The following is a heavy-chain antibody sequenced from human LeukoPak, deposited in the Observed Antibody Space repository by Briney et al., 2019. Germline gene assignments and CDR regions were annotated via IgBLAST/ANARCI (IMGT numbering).Heavy chain of an antibody. CDR3: ARAPFSALELRYFDY. CDR1: GGSISSGGYY. CDR2: IYHSGGT. V-gene: IGHV4-30-2*01. Sequence: SQTLSLTCTVSGGSISSGGYYWSWIRQPPGKGLEWIGYIYHSGGTYYNPSLKSRVTISVDRSKNQFSLKLSSVTAADTAVYYCARAPFSALELRYFDYWGQGTLVTVSS. D-gene: IGHD1-7*01. J-gene: IGHJ4*02.